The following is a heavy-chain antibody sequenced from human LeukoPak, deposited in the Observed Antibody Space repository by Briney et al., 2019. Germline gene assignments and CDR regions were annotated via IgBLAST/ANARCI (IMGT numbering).Heavy chain of an antibody. D-gene: IGHD6-19*01. Sequence: ASVKVSCKDSRYTLTSYGICWVRQAPGEGLERMGWISAYNGNTNYAQKHQGRVTMTTDTTTSTANIEQRSLRSDDTAMYYCARGVLDMSGWYGDFDYCGQGTLVTVSS. CDR2: ISAYNGNT. CDR3: ARGVLDMSGWYGDFDY. CDR1: RYTLTSYG. V-gene: IGHV1-18*01. J-gene: IGHJ4*02.